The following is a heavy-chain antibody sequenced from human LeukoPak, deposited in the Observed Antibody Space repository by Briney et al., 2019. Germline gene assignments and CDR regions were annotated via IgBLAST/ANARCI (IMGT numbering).Heavy chain of an antibody. D-gene: IGHD3-22*01. V-gene: IGHV4-59*12. CDR1: GGSISSYY. Sequence: PSETLSLTCTVSGGSISSYYWSWIRQPPGKGLEWIGYIYYSGSTNYNPSLKSRVTISVDTSKNQFSLKLSSVTAADTAVYYCARGVYYDSSGHSTELDYWGQGTLVTVSS. CDR2: IYYSGST. J-gene: IGHJ4*02. CDR3: ARGVYYDSSGHSTELDY.